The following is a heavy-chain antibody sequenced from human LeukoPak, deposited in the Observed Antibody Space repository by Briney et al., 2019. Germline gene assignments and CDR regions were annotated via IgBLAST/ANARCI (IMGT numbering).Heavy chain of an antibody. CDR1: GYTFTSYY. V-gene: IGHV1-46*01. CDR2: INPSSGST. Sequence: ASVKVSCKASGYTFTSYYMHWVRQAPGQGLEWMGIINPSSGSTSYAQRFQGRVTMTTDTSTSTAYMELRSLRSDDTAVYYCARDPGYSSGWYGYFDYWGQGTLVTVSS. D-gene: IGHD6-19*01. J-gene: IGHJ4*02. CDR3: ARDPGYSSGWYGYFDY.